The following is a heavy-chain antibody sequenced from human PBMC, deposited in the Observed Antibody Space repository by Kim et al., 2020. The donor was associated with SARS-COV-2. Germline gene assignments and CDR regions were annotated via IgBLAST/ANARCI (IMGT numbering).Heavy chain of an antibody. J-gene: IGHJ4*02. CDR1: GGSFSGYY. D-gene: IGHD3-22*01. CDR2: INHSGST. CDR3: ARGLGITMIVVVNGPFDY. V-gene: IGHV4-34*01. Sequence: SETLSLTCAVYGGSFSGYYWSWIRQPPGKGLEWLGEINHSGSTNYNPSLKSRVTISVDTSKNQFSLKLSSVTAADTAVYYCARGLGITMIVVVNGPFDYWGQGTLVTVSS.